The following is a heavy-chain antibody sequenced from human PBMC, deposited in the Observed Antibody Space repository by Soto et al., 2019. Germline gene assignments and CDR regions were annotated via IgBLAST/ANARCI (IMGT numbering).Heavy chain of an antibody. D-gene: IGHD4-4*01. CDR3: ARGPRGYSNEDDY. V-gene: IGHV1-69*02. J-gene: IGHJ4*02. Sequence: QVQLVQSGAEVKKPGSSVKVSCKASGGTFSSYTISWVRQAPGQGLEWMGRIIPILGIANYAQKFQGTVTLTTDKSTGTANVELSSLRSEDTAVYYCARGPRGYSNEDDYWGQGTLVTVSS. CDR2: IIPILGIA. CDR1: GGTFSSYT.